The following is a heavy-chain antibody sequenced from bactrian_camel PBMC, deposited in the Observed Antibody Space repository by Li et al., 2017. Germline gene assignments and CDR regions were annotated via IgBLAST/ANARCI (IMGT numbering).Heavy chain of an antibody. CDR2: IGLDGTT. V-gene: IGHV3S53*01. Sequence: HVQLVESGGGSVEPGGSLRLSCAASGYTYSTKCMGWFRQAPGKEREEVATIGLDGTTKYTASVQGRFTISRDNAKNTLYLQMNSLKIEDSAVYYCATGYKYWHPYWGQGTQVTVS. J-gene: IGHJ4*01. CDR1: GYTYSTKC. CDR3: ATGYKYWHPY. D-gene: IGHD5*01.